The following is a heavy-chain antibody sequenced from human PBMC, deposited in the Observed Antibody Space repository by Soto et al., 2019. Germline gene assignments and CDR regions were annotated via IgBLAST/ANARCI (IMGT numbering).Heavy chain of an antibody. CDR2: ISYDGRNK. CDR3: AKPHYYDSSDHGLDHDAFDI. D-gene: IGHD3-22*01. CDR1: GFTFSSYG. J-gene: IGHJ3*02. Sequence: QVQLVESGGGVVQPGRSLRLSCAASGFTFSSYGMHWVRQAPGKGLEWVAVISYDGRNKYYADSVKGRFTISRDNSKNTLYLKINSLRAEDTDVYYCAKPHYYDSSDHGLDHDAFDIRGQGTMVTVSS. V-gene: IGHV3-30*18.